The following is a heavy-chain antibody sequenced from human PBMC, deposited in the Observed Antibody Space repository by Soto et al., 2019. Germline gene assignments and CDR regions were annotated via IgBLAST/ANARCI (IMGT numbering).Heavy chain of an antibody. CDR3: ARGRWASRANWFDP. CDR1: GGSIDSYY. V-gene: IGHV4-59*12. CDR2: ISDRGTT. D-gene: IGHD3-16*01. J-gene: IGHJ5*02. Sequence: KTSETLSLTCSIFGGSIDSYYCSWIRQAPGKGLEWIGHISDRGTTTYSPSLGSRVTISVDTSRNLFSLKLSSVTVADTAVYFCARGRWASRANWFDPWGPGTQVTVSS.